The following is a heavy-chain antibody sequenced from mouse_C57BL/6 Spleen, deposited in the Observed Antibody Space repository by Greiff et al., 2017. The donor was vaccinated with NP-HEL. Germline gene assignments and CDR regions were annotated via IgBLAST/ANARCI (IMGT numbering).Heavy chain of an antibody. Sequence: VKLVESGAELVRPGASVTLSCKASGYTFTDYEMHWVKQTPVHGLEWIGAIDPETGGTAYNQKFKGKAILTADKSSSTAYMELRSLTSEDSAVYYCTRRHYGSFAYWGQGTLVTVSA. D-gene: IGHD1-1*01. V-gene: IGHV1-15*01. CDR1: GYTFTDYE. CDR3: TRRHYGSFAY. CDR2: IDPETGGT. J-gene: IGHJ3*01.